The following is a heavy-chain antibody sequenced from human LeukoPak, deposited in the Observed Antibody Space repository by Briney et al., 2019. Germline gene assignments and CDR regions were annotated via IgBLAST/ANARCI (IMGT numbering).Heavy chain of an antibody. J-gene: IGHJ4*02. CDR2: INPNSGGT. D-gene: IGHD6-19*01. CDR3: ARASDSSGWYEFDY. V-gene: IGHV1-2*06. CDR1: GYTFTGYY. Sequence: ASVKVSCKASGYTFTGYYMHWVRQAPGQGLEWMGRINPNSGGTNYAQKFQGSVTMTRDTSISTAYMELSRLRSDDTAVYYCARASDSSGWYEFDYWGQGTLVTVSS.